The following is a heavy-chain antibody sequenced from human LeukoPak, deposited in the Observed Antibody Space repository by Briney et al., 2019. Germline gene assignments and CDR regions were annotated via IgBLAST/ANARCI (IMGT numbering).Heavy chain of an antibody. CDR1: GGSISSGGYY. Sequence: ETLSLTCTVSGGSISSGGYYWTWIRQHPGKGLEWVSVIYSDGSTYYADSVKGRFTISRDNSKNTLYLRMNSLRAEDTAVYYCARVIIISVARWFDPWGQGTLVTVSS. V-gene: IGHV3-66*01. J-gene: IGHJ5*02. D-gene: IGHD3-16*02. CDR3: ARVIIISVARWFDP. CDR2: IYSDGST.